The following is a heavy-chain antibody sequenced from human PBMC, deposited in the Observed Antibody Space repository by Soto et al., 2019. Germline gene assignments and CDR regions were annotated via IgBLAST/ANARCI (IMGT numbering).Heavy chain of an antibody. CDR1: GYSFTSSW. CDR3: ARRAPIGGYNFEY. Sequence: GESLQISCKGSGYSFTSSWIARVRQMPGKGLEWMGIIYPGDSDTRYSPSFQGQVTISADKSISTAYLQWSSLKASDTAMYYCARRAPIGGYNFEYWGEGTMVTVSS. D-gene: IGHD6-13*01. CDR2: IYPGDSDT. V-gene: IGHV5-51*01. J-gene: IGHJ4*02.